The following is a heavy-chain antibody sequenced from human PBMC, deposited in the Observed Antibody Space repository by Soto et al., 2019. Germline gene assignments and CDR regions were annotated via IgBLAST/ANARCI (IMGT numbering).Heavy chain of an antibody. CDR1: GGSISNYY. CDR2: IYYSGST. V-gene: IGHV4-59*08. D-gene: IGHD4-17*01. Sequence: QVQLQESGPGLVKPSETLSLTCTVSGGSISNYYWSWIRQPPGKGLEWIGYIYYSGSTNYNPSLQSRVTISVATSKNQSSLKLSSVTAAATAVYYCARRYGALFDYWGQGTLVTVSS. CDR3: ARRYGALFDY. J-gene: IGHJ4*02.